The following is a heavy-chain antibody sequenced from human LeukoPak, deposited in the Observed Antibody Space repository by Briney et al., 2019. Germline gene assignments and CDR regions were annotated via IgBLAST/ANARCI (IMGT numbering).Heavy chain of an antibody. CDR1: GYSFTSYW. Sequence: KGGESLKISCQGSGYSFTSYWIGWVRQMPGKGLEWMGIIHPADSDTRYSPSFQGQVTISADKSISTAYLQWSSLKASDTAMYYCARHVGIVVVPDRYFDLWGRGTLVTVSS. D-gene: IGHD3-22*01. V-gene: IGHV5-51*01. CDR2: IHPADSDT. CDR3: ARHVGIVVVPDRYFDL. J-gene: IGHJ2*01.